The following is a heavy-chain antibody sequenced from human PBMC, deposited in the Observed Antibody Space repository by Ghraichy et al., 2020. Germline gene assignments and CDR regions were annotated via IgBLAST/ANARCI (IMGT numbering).Heavy chain of an antibody. Sequence: SETLSLTCTVSGGSISSYYWSWIRQPPGKGLEWIGYIYYSGSTNYNPSLKSRVTISVDTSKNQFSLKLSSVTAADTAVYYCARDAGRVPAAYYYYGMDVWGQGTTVTVSS. J-gene: IGHJ6*02. CDR3: ARDAGRVPAAYYYYGMDV. V-gene: IGHV4-59*01. CDR2: IYYSGST. CDR1: GGSISSYY. D-gene: IGHD2-2*01.